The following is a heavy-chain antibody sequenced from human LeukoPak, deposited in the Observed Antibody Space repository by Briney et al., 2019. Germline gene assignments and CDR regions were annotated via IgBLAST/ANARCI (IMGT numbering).Heavy chain of an antibody. Sequence: SETLSLTCTVSGGSITSYYWSWIRQSAGKGLEWIGRISSSGSTNYNPSLKSRVTISEDTSKNQFSLKLSSVTAADTAVYYCASLGWLRRGRDYWGQGTLVTVSS. J-gene: IGHJ4*02. D-gene: IGHD5-12*01. V-gene: IGHV4-4*07. CDR2: ISSSGST. CDR3: ASLGWLRRGRDY. CDR1: GGSITSYY.